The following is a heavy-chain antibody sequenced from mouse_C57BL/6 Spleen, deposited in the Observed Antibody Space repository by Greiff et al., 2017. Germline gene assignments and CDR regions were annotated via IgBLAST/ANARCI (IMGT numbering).Heavy chain of an antibody. D-gene: IGHD1-1*01. CDR1: GYTFTSYW. Sequence: QVQLQQPGAELVKPGASVKMSCKASGYTFTSYWITWVKQRPGQGLEWIGDIYPGSGSTNYNEKFKSKATLTVDTSSSTAYMQLSSLTSEDSAVYYCARSLITTVVARGYLDYWGQGTTLTVSS. CDR3: ARSLITTVVARGYLDY. CDR2: IYPGSGST. J-gene: IGHJ2*01. V-gene: IGHV1-55*01.